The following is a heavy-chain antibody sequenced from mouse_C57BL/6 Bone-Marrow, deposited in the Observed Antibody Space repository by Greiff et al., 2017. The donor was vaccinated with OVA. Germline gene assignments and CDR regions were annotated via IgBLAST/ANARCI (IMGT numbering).Heavy chain of an antibody. D-gene: IGHD1-1*01. J-gene: IGHJ3*01. CDR1: GYTFTDYY. V-gene: IGHV1-19*01. CDR2: INPYNGGT. Sequence: EVQLQESGPVLVKPGASVKMSCKASGYTFTDYYMNWVKQSHGKSLEWIGVINPYNGGTSYNQKFKGKATLTVDKSSSTAYMELNSLTSEDSAVYYCARSYGSSHSWFAYWGQGTLVTVSA. CDR3: ARSYGSSHSWFAY.